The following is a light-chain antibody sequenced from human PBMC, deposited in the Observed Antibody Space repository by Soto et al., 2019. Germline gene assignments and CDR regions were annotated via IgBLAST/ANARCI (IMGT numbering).Light chain of an antibody. CDR1: SSNIGAGYD. V-gene: IGLV1-40*01. CDR2: GNN. Sequence: QSVLTQPPAVSGAPGQVVTISCTGSSSNIGAGYDVHWYQQLPGRVPKLLIYGNNNRPSGVPDRFSVSKSGASASLAITGLQAEDEADYYCQSYDSSLSGSGVFGTGTKVTVL. CDR3: QSYDSSLSGSGV. J-gene: IGLJ1*01.